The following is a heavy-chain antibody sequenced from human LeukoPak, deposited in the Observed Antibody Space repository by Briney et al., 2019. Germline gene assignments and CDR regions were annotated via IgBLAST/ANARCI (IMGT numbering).Heavy chain of an antibody. D-gene: IGHD3-16*01. CDR3: ARDRQGFMSEWPNWFDP. Sequence: GGSLRLSCTASGFIFSSYNMNWVRQGPGKGLEWVSSISSGSSYIYYADSVQGRFTISRDNAKNSLYLQMSSLTAEDTAVYYCARDRQGFMSEWPNWFDPWGQGALVTVSS. V-gene: IGHV3-21*01. CDR2: ISSGSSYI. CDR1: GFIFSSYN. J-gene: IGHJ5*02.